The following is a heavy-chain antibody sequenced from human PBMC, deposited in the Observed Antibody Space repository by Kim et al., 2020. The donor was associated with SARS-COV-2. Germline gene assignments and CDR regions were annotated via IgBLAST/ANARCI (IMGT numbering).Heavy chain of an antibody. CDR2: IRGDASEK. J-gene: IGHJ4*02. CDR3: ATLKYF. V-gene: IGHV3-7*01. CDR1: GFTFSNYW. Sequence: GGSLRLSCVASGFTFSNYWMDWVRQTPGKGLEWVANIRGDASEKNYVDSVKCRFTISRDNVKNSVYLQMNSLRAEDTAVYYCATLKYFWGQGILVTVSS.